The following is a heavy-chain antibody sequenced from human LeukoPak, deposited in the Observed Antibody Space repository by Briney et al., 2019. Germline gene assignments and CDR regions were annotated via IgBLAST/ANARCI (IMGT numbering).Heavy chain of an antibody. Sequence: GGSLRLSCAASGFTFSSYAMHWVRQAPGKGLEWVAVISYDGSNKHYADSVKGRFTISRDNSKNTLYLQMNSLRAEDTAVYYCARLFRVVVPAANTHFDYWGQGTLVTVSS. CDR3: ARLFRVVVPAANTHFDY. V-gene: IGHV3-30*04. CDR1: GFTFSSYA. CDR2: ISYDGSNK. D-gene: IGHD2-2*01. J-gene: IGHJ4*02.